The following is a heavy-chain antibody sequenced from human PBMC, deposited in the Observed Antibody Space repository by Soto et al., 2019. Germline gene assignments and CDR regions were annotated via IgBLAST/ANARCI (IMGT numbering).Heavy chain of an antibody. CDR3: ARGGGDYGGSGWFDP. V-gene: IGHV1-18*01. CDR2: ISAYNGNT. D-gene: IGHD3-10*01. CDR1: GYTLTSYG. Sequence: QVQLVQSGAEVKKPGASVKVSCKASGYTLTSYGISWVRQATGQGLEWMGCISAYNGNTNYAQKLHGRVTMTPATSTSTAYMELRSLRSDDTAVYYCARGGGDYGGSGWFDPWGQGTLVTVSS. J-gene: IGHJ5*02.